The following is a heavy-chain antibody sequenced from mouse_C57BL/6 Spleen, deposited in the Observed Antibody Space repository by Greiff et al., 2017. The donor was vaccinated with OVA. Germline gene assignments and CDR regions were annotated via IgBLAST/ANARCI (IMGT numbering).Heavy chain of an antibody. CDR2: IYPGDGDT. J-gene: IGHJ4*01. CDR3: AKEERSYDYAMDY. D-gene: IGHD1-1*01. CDR1: GYAFSSSW. Sequence: VKLVESGPELVKPGASVKISCKASGYAFSSSWMNWVKQRPGKGLEWIGRIYPGDGDTNYNGKFKGKATLTADKSSSTAYMQLSSLTSEDSAVYFCAKEERSYDYAMDYWGQGTSVTVSS. V-gene: IGHV1-82*01.